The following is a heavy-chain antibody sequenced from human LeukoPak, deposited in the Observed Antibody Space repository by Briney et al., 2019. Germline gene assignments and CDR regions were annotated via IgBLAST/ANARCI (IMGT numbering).Heavy chain of an antibody. CDR2: IYYRGST. Sequence: SQTLSLTCTVSGGSISSGDYYWSWSRQPPGRVLEWIGYIYYRGSTYYNPSLKSLVTISVDTSKYQFSLKLSSVTAADTAVYSCARTTSCMDVWGKGTTVTVSS. CDR1: GGSISSGDYY. CDR3: ARTTSCMDV. V-gene: IGHV4-30-4*01. D-gene: IGHD1-1*01. J-gene: IGHJ6*04.